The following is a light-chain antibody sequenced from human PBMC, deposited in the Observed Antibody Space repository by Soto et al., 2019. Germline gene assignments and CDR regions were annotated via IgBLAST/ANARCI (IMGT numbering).Light chain of an antibody. Sequence: VMTQNMHSLSVPPGQPASISCNASHSLLRITVETLLFWYLQKPGKSPQLLIYEVSTRVCGVPERFSGSGSGTDFTLEISRVEPDDVAIYYCMHSTQLSPTLGQGTRVEI. CDR1: HSLLRITVETL. CDR3: MHSTQLSPT. V-gene: IGKV2D-29*02. CDR2: EVS. J-gene: IGKJ5*01.